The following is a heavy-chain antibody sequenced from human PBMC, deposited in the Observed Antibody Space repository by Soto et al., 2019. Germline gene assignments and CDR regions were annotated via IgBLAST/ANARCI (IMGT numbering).Heavy chain of an antibody. J-gene: IGHJ5*02. D-gene: IGHD3-10*01. Sequence: GGSLRLSCAASGFTFSSYAMSWVRQAPGKGLEWVSAISGSGGSTYYADSVKGRFTISIDNSKNTLYLQMNSLRAEDTAVYYCAKLNKPYGSGPFDPWGQGTLVTVSS. CDR2: ISGSGGST. CDR1: GFTFSSYA. CDR3: AKLNKPYGSGPFDP. V-gene: IGHV3-23*01.